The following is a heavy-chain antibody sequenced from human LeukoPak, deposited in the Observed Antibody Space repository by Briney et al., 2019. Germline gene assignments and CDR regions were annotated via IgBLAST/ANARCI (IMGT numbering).Heavy chain of an antibody. CDR3: AKDGDRTETTWTFGSDY. CDR2: INPSGGNT. V-gene: IGHV1-46*01. Sequence: ASVKVSCKASGYTFTGYYMHWVRQAPGQGLEWMGWINPSGGNTSYAQKFQGRVTMTRDTSTSTVYMELSSLRVEDTAVYYCAKDGDRTETTWTFGSDYWGQGTLVTVSS. J-gene: IGHJ4*02. D-gene: IGHD1-1*01. CDR1: GYTFTGYY.